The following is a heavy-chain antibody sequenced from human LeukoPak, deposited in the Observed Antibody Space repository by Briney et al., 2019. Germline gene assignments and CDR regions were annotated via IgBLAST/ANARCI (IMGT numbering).Heavy chain of an antibody. Sequence: SVKVSCKASGGTFSSYAISWVRQAPGQGLEWMGRIILILGIANYAQKFQGRVTITADKSTSTAYMELSSLRSEDTAVYYCARHRGPINYYDSSGERGYFDYWGQGTLVTVSS. CDR2: IILILGIA. CDR3: ARHRGPINYYDSSGERGYFDY. V-gene: IGHV1-69*04. CDR1: GGTFSSYA. D-gene: IGHD3-22*01. J-gene: IGHJ4*02.